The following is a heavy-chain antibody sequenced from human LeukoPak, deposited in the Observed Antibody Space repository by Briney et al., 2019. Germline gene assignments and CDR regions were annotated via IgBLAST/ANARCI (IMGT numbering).Heavy chain of an antibody. V-gene: IGHV1-18*01. D-gene: IGHD2-2*01. J-gene: IGHJ6*02. CDR3: ARDLGIVVVPAAPYYYYYGMDV. CDR1: GYTFTSYG. Sequence: ASVKASCKASGYTFTSYGISWVRQAPGQGLERMGWISAYNGNTNYAQKLQGRVTMTTDTSTSTAYMELRSLRSDDTAVYYCARDLGIVVVPAAPYYYYYGMDVWGQGTTVTVSS. CDR2: ISAYNGNT.